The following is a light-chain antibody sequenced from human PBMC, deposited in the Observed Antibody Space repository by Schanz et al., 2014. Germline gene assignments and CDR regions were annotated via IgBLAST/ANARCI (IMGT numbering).Light chain of an antibody. Sequence: EIVLTQSPATLSLSPGDRATLSCRASQSVSSFLAWYQQKRGQAPRLLIYGASTRATGIPARFSGSGSGTEFTLTISSLQSEDFAVYYCQQYNNWPPLTFGGGTKVEIK. CDR1: QSVSSF. J-gene: IGKJ4*01. CDR3: QQYNNWPPLT. CDR2: GAS. V-gene: IGKV3-15*01.